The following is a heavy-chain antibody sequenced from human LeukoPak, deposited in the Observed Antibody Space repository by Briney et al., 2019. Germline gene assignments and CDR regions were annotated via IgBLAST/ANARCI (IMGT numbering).Heavy chain of an antibody. CDR2: ISYDGSNK. D-gene: IGHD2-2*02. J-gene: IGHJ4*02. CDR1: GFTFSSYG. CDR3: AKIIVVLPSTISNPYYFDY. V-gene: IGHV3-30*18. Sequence: GGSLSLSCAASGFTFSSYGMHWVRQAPGKGLEWVAVISYDGSNKYYADSVKGRFTISRDNSKNTLYLQMSSLRAEDTAVYYCAKIIVVLPSTISNPYYFDYWGQGTLVTVSS.